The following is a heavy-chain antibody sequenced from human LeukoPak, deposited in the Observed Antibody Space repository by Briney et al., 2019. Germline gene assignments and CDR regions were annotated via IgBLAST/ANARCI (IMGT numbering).Heavy chain of an antibody. J-gene: IGHJ4*02. CDR1: GFTFSSYS. V-gene: IGHV3-21*01. CDR3: ARELGYSYSIFDY. Sequence: GGSLRLSCVASGFTFSSYSMNWVRQAPGKGLEWVSSISSSSSYIYYADSVKGRFTISRDNAKNSLYLQMNSLRAEDTAVYYCARELGYSYSIFDYWGQGTLVTVSS. D-gene: IGHD5-18*01. CDR2: ISSSSSYI.